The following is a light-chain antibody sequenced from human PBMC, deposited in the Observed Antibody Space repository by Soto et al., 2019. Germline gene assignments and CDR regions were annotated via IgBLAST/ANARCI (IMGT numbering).Light chain of an antibody. CDR2: GAS. Sequence: ETAFAQAPVTLSLSPGERANLSFTASESVSSSNLAWYQQKPGQAPRLLIYGASTRATGIPARFSGSGSGTEFTLTISSLQSEDFAVYYCQQYNNWPLTFGGGTKVDIK. J-gene: IGKJ4*01. CDR1: ESVSSSN. V-gene: IGKV3-15*01. CDR3: QQYNNWPLT.